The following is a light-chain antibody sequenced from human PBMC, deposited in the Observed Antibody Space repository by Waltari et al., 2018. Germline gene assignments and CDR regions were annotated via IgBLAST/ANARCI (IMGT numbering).Light chain of an antibody. V-gene: IGKV2-30*02. Sequence: VITPSPLSLPVTRGQPASISCRASQSLLHSDGNTYLNWYQQRPGQSPRRLIYKVSRWDSGAPDRFSGSGSGTDIALKISRVEAEDVGVYYCMQGTQWPPWTFGQGTKVEIK. CDR3: MQGTQWPPWT. J-gene: IGKJ1*01. CDR1: QSLLHSDGNTY. CDR2: KVS.